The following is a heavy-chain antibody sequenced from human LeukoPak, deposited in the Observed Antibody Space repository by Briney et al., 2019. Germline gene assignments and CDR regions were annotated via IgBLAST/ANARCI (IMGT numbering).Heavy chain of an antibody. CDR3: ARDRLLGAVVASYYMDV. D-gene: IGHD1-26*01. Sequence: GGSLRLSCAASGFTFSSYSMNWVRQAPGKGLEWVSSISSSSSYIYYADSVKGRFTISRDNAKNSLYLQMNSLRAEDTAVYYCARDRLLGAVVASYYMDVWGKGTTVTVSS. CDR1: GFTFSSYS. J-gene: IGHJ6*03. V-gene: IGHV3-21*01. CDR2: ISSSSSYI.